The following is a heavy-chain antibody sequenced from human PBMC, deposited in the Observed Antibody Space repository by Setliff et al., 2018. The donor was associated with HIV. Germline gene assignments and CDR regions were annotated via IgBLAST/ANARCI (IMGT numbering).Heavy chain of an antibody. V-gene: IGHV1-2*06. J-gene: IGHJ4*02. D-gene: IGHD2-2*01. CDR3: ARGPLFGGDIIVVPPIDSGAY. CDR2: INPNSGDT. CDR1: GYTFTGYY. Sequence: GASVKVSCKASGYTFTGYYMHWVRQAPGQGLEWMGRINPNSGDTNYAQRFQGRVTMTRDTSISTAYMELTRLRSDDAAVYYCARGPLFGGDIIVVPPIDSGAYWGQGTLVTVSS.